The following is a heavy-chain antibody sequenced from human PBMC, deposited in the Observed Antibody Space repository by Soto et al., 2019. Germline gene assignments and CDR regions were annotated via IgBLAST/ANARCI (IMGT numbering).Heavy chain of an antibody. CDR2: VYYGGST. J-gene: IGHJ4*02. Sequence: SETLSLTCSVSGDSIRSYYWTWIRQPPGRGLEWIGHVYYGGSTNYNPSLQSRVTVSLDTSKNQFSLRLTSMTAADTAVYYCAGEGALATFGVVWGQGTRVTVSS. D-gene: IGHD3-3*01. CDR1: GDSIRSYY. V-gene: IGHV4-59*12. CDR3: AGEGALATFGVV.